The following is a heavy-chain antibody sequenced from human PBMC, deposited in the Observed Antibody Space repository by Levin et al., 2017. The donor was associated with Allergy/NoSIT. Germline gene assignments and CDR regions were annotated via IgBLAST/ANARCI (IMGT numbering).Heavy chain of an antibody. CDR1: GFTVRSHY. CDR3: ARTHYDILTSYMDV. J-gene: IGHJ6*03. V-gene: IGHV3-66*02. Sequence: GGSLRLSCAASGFTVRSHYMSWVRQAPGKGLEWVSLIYSGGSKYYADSAKGRFTLSRDDSKNTLFLQINSLRPDDTAVYYCARTHYDILTSYMDVWGKGTTVTVSS. D-gene: IGHD3-9*01. CDR2: IYSGGSK.